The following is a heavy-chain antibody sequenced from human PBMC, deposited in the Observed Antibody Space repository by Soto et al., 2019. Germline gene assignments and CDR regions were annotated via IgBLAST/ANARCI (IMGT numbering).Heavy chain of an antibody. D-gene: IGHD4-17*01. CDR3: AAHDFVDYGGIGLMDY. Sequence: EIQLVESGGGLVQPGGSLRLSCAASGFSVSSNYMSWVRQAPGKGLEWVSVIYNDGTTYYADSVKGRVTISRDNSKNTLYLQMNSLRAEDTAVYYCAAHDFVDYGGIGLMDYWGQGTLVTVSS. J-gene: IGHJ4*02. CDR2: IYNDGTT. CDR1: GFSVSSNY. V-gene: IGHV3-66*01.